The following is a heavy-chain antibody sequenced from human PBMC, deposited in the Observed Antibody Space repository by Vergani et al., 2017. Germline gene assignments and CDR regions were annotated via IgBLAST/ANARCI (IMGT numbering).Heavy chain of an antibody. CDR3: YTDYHDY. CDR2: IRSKNDGGTA. J-gene: IGHJ4*02. V-gene: IGHV3-15*01. D-gene: IGHD2-2*02. Sequence: EVQVVESGGGLIKSGGSLRLSCVVSGITFKNALINWVRQASGKGLEWIGRIRSKNDGGTADYAAPLKGRFTISRDDSKDSAFLLVNNLKTEDTAVYFCYTDYHDYWGQGTLVTVSS. CDR1: GITFKNAL.